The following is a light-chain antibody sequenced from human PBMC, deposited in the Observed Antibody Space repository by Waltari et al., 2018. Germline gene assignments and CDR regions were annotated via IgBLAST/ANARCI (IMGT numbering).Light chain of an antibody. J-gene: IGKJ2*01. CDR1: QSLLHSNGYNY. V-gene: IGKV2-28*01. Sequence: DIVITQSPLSLPFTPGEPASISCRSSQSLLHSNGYNYLDWYLQKPGQSPQLLIYLGSNRVSGVPDRFNGSGSGTNFTLKISRVWAEDVGVYYCMQALQTPYTFGQGTKLEIK. CDR3: MQALQTPYT. CDR2: LGS.